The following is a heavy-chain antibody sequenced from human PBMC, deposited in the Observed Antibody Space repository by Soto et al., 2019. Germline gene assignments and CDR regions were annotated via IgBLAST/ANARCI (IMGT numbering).Heavy chain of an antibody. J-gene: IGHJ4*02. Sequence: LGLSCAASGLTFSNCWMTWVRQSPGKGLEWVANTKEDGSEKHYVDSVKGRFTISRDNAKNSLYLQMNSLRVEDTAVYFCSRDVVVGAKALNYWGQGALVTVSS. CDR2: TKEDGSEK. CDR1: GLTFSNCW. V-gene: IGHV3-7*01. D-gene: IGHD2-15*01. CDR3: SRDVVVGAKALNY.